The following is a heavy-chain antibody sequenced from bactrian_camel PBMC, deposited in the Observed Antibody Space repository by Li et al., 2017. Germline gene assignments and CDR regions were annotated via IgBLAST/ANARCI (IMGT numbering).Heavy chain of an antibody. Sequence: VQLVESGGGSVKAGGSLRLSCVGPAGYHCMGWFRQTPGQGREGVATIYLERGNTFYADSVKGRFTITRDNAKNTLYLQLNSLKTEDTAMYYCACETGGTYRLGLNVRGQGTQVTVS. CDR2: IYLERGNT. D-gene: IGHD7*01. V-gene: IGHV3S31*01. CDR1: AGYHC. CDR3: ACETGGTYRLGLNV. J-gene: IGHJ4*01.